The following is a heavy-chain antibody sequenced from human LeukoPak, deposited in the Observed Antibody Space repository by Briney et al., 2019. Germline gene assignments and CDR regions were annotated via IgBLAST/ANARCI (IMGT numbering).Heavy chain of an antibody. CDR3: ARGAAAGKGRWSNNWFDP. Sequence: SETLSLTRTVSGGSISSGGYYWSWIRQHPGKGLEWIGYIYYSGSTYYNPSLKSRVTISVDTSKNQFSLKLSSVTAADTAVYYCARGAAAGKGRWSNNWFDPWGQGTLVTVSS. J-gene: IGHJ5*02. CDR1: GGSISSGGYY. CDR2: IYYSGST. D-gene: IGHD6-13*01. V-gene: IGHV4-31*03.